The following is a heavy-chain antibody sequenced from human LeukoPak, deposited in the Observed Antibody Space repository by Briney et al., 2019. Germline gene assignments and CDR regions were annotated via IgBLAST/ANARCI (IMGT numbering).Heavy chain of an antibody. CDR3: ARDPREYYYDS. J-gene: IGHJ4*02. CDR2: IYYSGST. D-gene: IGHD3-22*01. Sequence: SETLSLTCTVSGGSISSYYWSWIRQPPGKGLEWIGYIYYSGSTNYNPSLKSRVTISVDTSKNQFSLKLSSVTAADTAVYCCARDPREYYYDSWGQGTLVTVSS. CDR1: GGSISSYY. V-gene: IGHV4-59*01.